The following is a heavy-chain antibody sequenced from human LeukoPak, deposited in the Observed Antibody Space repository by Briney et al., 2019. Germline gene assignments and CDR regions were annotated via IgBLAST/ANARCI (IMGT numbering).Heavy chain of an antibody. Sequence: GGSLRLSCATSGFTFSYFWMSWVRQAPGKGLEWVSAISGSSGRTYYADSVKGRFTISRDNSKNTLDLQMNSLRAEDTAVYYCAKGSTSYDFWSGYYPDYWGQGTLVTVSS. CDR1: GFTFSYFW. J-gene: IGHJ4*02. CDR2: ISGSSGRT. CDR3: AKGSTSYDFWSGYYPDY. V-gene: IGHV3-23*01. D-gene: IGHD3-3*01.